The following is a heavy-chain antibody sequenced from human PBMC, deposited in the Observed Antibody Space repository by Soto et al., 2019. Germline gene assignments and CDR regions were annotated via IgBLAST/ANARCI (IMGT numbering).Heavy chain of an antibody. V-gene: IGHV4-39*01. Sequence: AETLSLSCTVSGGSISSSSYYWGWIRQPPGKGLEWIGSIYYSGSTYYNPSLKSRVTISVDTSKNQFSLKLISVTAADTAVYYCARQSTMDYIVLMVYAQLNNWFDPWGQGTLVTVSS. D-gene: IGHD2-8*01. J-gene: IGHJ5*02. CDR3: ARQSTMDYIVLMVYAQLNNWFDP. CDR1: GGSISSSSYY. CDR2: IYYSGST.